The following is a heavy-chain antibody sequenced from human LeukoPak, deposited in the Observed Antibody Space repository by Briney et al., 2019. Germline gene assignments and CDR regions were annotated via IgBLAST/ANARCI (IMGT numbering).Heavy chain of an antibody. CDR2: IDSNSNFM. D-gene: IGHD6-13*01. CDR1: GFTFSDYY. CDR3: AKDSHSWSRDY. J-gene: IGHJ4*02. Sequence: GGSLRLSCAASGFTFSDYYMSWIRQAPGKGLEWVSLIDSNSNFMNYADSVKGRFTISRDNAKKSLYLEMNSLRAEDTAVYYCAKDSHSWSRDYWGQGTLVTVSS. V-gene: IGHV3-11*06.